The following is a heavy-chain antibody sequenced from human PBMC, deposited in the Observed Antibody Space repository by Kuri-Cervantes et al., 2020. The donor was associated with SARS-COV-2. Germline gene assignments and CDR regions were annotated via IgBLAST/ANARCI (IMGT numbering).Heavy chain of an antibody. CDR2: IKQDGSEK. J-gene: IGHJ6*02. CDR3: ARAPIYCSSTSCYGAYGMDV. CDR1: GFTFSSYW. D-gene: IGHD2-2*01. V-gene: IGHV3-7*05. Sequence: GESLKISCAASGFTFSSYWMSWVRQAPGKGLEWVANIKQDGSEKYYVDSVKGRFTIFRDNAKNSLYLQMNSLRAEDTDVYYCARAPIYCSSTSCYGAYGMDVWGQGTTVTVSS.